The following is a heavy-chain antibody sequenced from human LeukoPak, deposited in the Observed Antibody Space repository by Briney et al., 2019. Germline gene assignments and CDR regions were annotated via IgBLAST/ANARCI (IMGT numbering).Heavy chain of an antibody. D-gene: IGHD3-22*01. J-gene: IGHJ4*02. CDR1: GFTFSSYS. V-gene: IGHV3-48*01. Sequence: GGSLRLSCAASGFTFSSYSMNWVRQAPGKGLEWVPYISSSSSTIYYADSVKGRFTISRDNAKNSLYLQMNSLRAEDTAVYYCARDGGYYYDSSGQDYWGQGTLVTVSS. CDR2: ISSSSSTI. CDR3: ARDGGYYYDSSGQDY.